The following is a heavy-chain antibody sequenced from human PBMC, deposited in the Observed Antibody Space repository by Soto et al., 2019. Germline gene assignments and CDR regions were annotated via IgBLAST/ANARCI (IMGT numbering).Heavy chain of an antibody. Sequence: SETLSLTCGVYCGSFRNYYWIWVRQPPGKVLEWIGEVNHSGEATYNPSLQSRITISLDTSNNQFSLKMTSVTAADTAMYFCTRPEGFKRSWFEPWGQATQVNVSS. V-gene: IGHV4-34*01. CDR3: TRPEGFKRSWFEP. D-gene: IGHD3-10*01. J-gene: IGHJ5*02. CDR2: VNHSGEA. CDR1: CGSFRNYY.